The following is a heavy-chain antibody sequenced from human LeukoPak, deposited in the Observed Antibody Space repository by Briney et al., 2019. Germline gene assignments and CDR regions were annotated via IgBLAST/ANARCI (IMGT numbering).Heavy chain of an antibody. CDR2: TYYRSKWFN. J-gene: IGHJ3*02. V-gene: IGHV6-1*01. CDR3: ARDFNLVGPDAFDI. CDR1: GDSVSTNSGA. D-gene: IGHD2-8*02. Sequence: SQTLSLTCAVSGDSVSTNSGAWTWIRQSPSRGLEWLGRTYYRSKWFNNYAVSVKSRMTINPDTSKYQFSLQLNSVAAEDTAVYYCARDFNLVGPDAFDIWGQGTMVTVSS.